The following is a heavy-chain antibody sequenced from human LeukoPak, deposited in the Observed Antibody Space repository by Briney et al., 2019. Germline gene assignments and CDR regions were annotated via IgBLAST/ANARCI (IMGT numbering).Heavy chain of an antibody. CDR1: GFTFSRYW. D-gene: IGHD3-10*01. J-gene: IGHJ4*02. Sequence: GGSLRLSCAASGFTFSRYWMRWVRQAPGKGLEGVANIKNDGSEECYVDSVKGRSTISRDNARNSLFLQMNSLTVEDTAVYYCARAIRGSAVDTGDRWGQGTLVTVSS. CDR3: ARAIRGSAVDTGDR. CDR2: IKNDGSEE. V-gene: IGHV3-7*01.